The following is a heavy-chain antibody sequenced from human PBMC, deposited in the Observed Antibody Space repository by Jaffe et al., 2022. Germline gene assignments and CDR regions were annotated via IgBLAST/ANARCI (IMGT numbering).Heavy chain of an antibody. CDR2: IYTSGST. CDR3: ARDYRYYYGSGSYYNGGSTP. CDR1: GGSISSGSYY. D-gene: IGHD3-10*01. V-gene: IGHV4-61*02. J-gene: IGHJ5*02. Sequence: QVQLQESGPGLVKPSQTLSLTCTVSGGSISSGSYYWSWIRQPAGKGLEWIGRIYTSGSTNYNPSLKSRVTISVDTSKNQFSLKLSSVTAADTAVYYCARDYRYYYGSGSYYNGGSTPWGQGTLVTVSS.